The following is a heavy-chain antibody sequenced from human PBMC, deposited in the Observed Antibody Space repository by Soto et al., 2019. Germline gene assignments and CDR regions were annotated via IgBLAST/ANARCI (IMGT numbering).Heavy chain of an antibody. D-gene: IGHD3-22*01. CDR1: GYTFTGYY. J-gene: IGHJ3*02. CDR2: INPNSGGT. V-gene: IGHV1-2*04. Sequence: ASVKVSCKASGYTFTGYYMHWVRQAPGQGLEWMGWINPNSGGTNYAQKFQGWVTMTRVTSISTAYMELSRLRSDDTAVYYCARAGPYDSSGYYAFDIWGQGTMVTVSS. CDR3: ARAGPYDSSGYYAFDI.